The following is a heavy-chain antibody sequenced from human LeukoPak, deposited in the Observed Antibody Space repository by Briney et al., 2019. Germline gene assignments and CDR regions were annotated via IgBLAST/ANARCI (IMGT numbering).Heavy chain of an antibody. CDR1: GGSFSGYY. J-gene: IGHJ4*02. CDR2: INHSGST. V-gene: IGHV4-34*01. Sequence: SETLSLTCAVYGGSFSGYYWSWIRQPPGKGLEWIGEINHSGSTNYNPSLKSRVTISVDTSKNQFSLKLSSVTAADTAVYYCASFYYDSSGYLYFDYWGQGTLVTVSS. D-gene: IGHD3-22*01. CDR3: ASFYYDSSGYLYFDY.